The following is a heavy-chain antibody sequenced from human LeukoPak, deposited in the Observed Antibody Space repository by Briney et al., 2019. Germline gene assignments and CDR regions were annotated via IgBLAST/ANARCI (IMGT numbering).Heavy chain of an antibody. CDR2: ISSSGSTK. CDR1: GFTFSSYS. Sequence: GGSLRLSCGASGFTFSSYSMNWVRQAPGMGLEWISYISSSGSTKYYADSVKGRFTISRDNVKNSLFLQMNSLSDEDTAVYYCARDFLTGYFDYWGQGTLVTVSS. D-gene: IGHD3-9*01. CDR3: ARDFLTGYFDY. V-gene: IGHV3-48*02. J-gene: IGHJ4*02.